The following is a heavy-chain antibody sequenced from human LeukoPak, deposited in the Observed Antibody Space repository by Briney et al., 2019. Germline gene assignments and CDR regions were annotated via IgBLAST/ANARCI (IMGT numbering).Heavy chain of an antibody. CDR1: GITIRNYG. V-gene: IGHV3-NL1*01. CDR3: ARDKGTSYLSSFDY. Sequence: GGTLRLSCAASGITIRNYGMTWVRQAPGRGLQWVSSINNSGTRTFYEDSVRGRFTISRDDSKNTIYLQMNSLRAADTAVYYCARDKGTSYLSSFDYWGQGTLVTVSS. D-gene: IGHD6-6*01. J-gene: IGHJ4*02. CDR2: INNSGTRT.